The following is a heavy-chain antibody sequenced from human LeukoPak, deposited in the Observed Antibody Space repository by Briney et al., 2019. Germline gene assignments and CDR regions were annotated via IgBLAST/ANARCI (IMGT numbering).Heavy chain of an antibody. CDR3: ARDNYYYMDV. CDR1: GYTFTSYG. J-gene: IGHJ6*03. CDR2: ISSYNGNT. V-gene: IGHV1-18*01. Sequence: ASVKVSCKASGYTFTSYGICWVRQAPGQGLEWMGWISSYNGNTNYAQKFQGRVTMTRDTSISTAYMELSRLRSEDTAVYYCARDNYYYMDVWGKGTTVTVSS.